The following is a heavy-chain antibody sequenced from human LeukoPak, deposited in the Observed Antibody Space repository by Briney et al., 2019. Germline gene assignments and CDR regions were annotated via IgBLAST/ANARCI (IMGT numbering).Heavy chain of an antibody. J-gene: IGHJ4*02. D-gene: IGHD3-22*01. CDR2: VSAYNGVT. V-gene: IGHV1-18*01. CDR1: GYTFTGYA. CDR3: ARVDLAWDSSGYFRAASDY. Sequence: GASVKVSCKASGYTFTGYAIGWVRQAPGQGLEWMGWVSAYNGVTNYEQKFQGRVTMTTDTPTNTAYMELRSLTSDDTAVYYCARVDLAWDSSGYFRAASDYWGQGTLVIVSS.